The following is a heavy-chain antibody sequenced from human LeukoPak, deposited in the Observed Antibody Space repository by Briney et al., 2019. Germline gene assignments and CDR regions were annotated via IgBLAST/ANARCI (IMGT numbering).Heavy chain of an antibody. CDR3: ARGRGSGWHFDY. CDR1: GYTFTSYG. V-gene: IGHV1-18*01. D-gene: IGHD6-19*01. CDR2: ISAYNGNT. J-gene: IGHJ4*02. Sequence: ASVKVSCKASGYTFTSYGISWVRQAPGQGLEGMGWISAYNGNTNYEQKLQGRVTMTTATSTSTAYMELRSLRSDDTAVYYCARGRGSGWHFDYWGQGTLVTVSS.